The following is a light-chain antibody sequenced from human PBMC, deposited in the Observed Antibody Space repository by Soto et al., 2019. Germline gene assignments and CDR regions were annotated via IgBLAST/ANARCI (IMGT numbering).Light chain of an antibody. V-gene: IGKV1-33*01. CDR1: QDISNY. CDR2: DAS. J-gene: IGKJ2*01. Sequence: DFQITQSPSSLSASVGDRVTITCQASQDISNYLNWYQQKPGKAPKLLIYDASNLETGVPSRFSGSGSGTDFTFTISILQPEDIATYYCQQYDNLPRTFGQGTKLEIK. CDR3: QQYDNLPRT.